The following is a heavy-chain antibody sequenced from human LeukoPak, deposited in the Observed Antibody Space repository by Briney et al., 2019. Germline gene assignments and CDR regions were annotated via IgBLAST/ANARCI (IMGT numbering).Heavy chain of an antibody. CDR2: IWYDGSNK. J-gene: IGHJ4*02. V-gene: IGHV3-33*01. CDR3: ARDWDGRSPAFMNY. CDR1: GFTFSSYG. Sequence: GGSLRLSCAASGFTFSSYGMDWVRQAPGNGLEWVAVIWYDGSNKYYADSVKGRFTISRDNSKNTLYLQMNSLRAEDTAVYYCARDWDGRSPAFMNYWGQGTVVTVSS. D-gene: IGHD3-16*01.